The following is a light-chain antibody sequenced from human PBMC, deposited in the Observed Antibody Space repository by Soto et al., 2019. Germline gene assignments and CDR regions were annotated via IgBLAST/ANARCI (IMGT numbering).Light chain of an antibody. V-gene: IGKV1-39*01. CDR1: QSITRF. CDR2: AAS. J-gene: IGKJ5*01. Sequence: DIQMIQSPSSLSASVGDRVTITCRASQSITRFLNWYQQKPGKAPKLLIYAASSLQSGVPSRFSGSGSGTDFTLTISSLQPEDFATYYCQQNYSPPPITFGQGTRLEIK. CDR3: QQNYSPPPIT.